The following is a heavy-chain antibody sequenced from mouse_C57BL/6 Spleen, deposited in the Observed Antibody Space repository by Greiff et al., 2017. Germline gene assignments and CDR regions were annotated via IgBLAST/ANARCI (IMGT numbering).Heavy chain of an antibody. J-gene: IGHJ2*01. CDR3: ARQTAQVLYYFDY. D-gene: IGHD3-2*02. CDR1: GYTFTSYW. V-gene: IGHV1-59*01. Sequence: QVQLKQPGAELVRPGTSVKLSCKASGYTFTSYWMHWVKQRPGQGLEWIGVIDPSDSYTNYNQKFKGKATLTVDTSSSTAYMQLSSLTSEDSAVYYCARQTAQVLYYFDYWGQGTTLTVSS. CDR2: IDPSDSYT.